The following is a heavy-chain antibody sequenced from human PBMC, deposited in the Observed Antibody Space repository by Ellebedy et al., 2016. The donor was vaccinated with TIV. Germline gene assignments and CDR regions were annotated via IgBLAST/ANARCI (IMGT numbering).Heavy chain of an antibody. V-gene: IGHV4-59*01. J-gene: IGHJ5*02. Sequence: MPSETLSLTCTVSGASISGFYWSWIRQPPGKGLEWIGYIHYTGSTNYNPSLKSRVTISVDTSKNQFSLKLSSVTAADTAVYYCASGRWLPLPGSWGQGPLVTVSS. CDR1: GASISGFY. D-gene: IGHD5-24*01. CDR3: ASGRWLPLPGS. CDR2: IHYTGST.